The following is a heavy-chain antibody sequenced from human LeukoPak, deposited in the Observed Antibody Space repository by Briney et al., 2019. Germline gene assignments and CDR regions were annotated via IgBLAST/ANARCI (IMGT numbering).Heavy chain of an antibody. D-gene: IGHD6-19*01. CDR3: ARGPGIAVAPLQH. CDR2: ISGDSSYI. J-gene: IGHJ1*01. V-gene: IGHV3-21*01. Sequence: GGSLRPSCAASGFTFSSHSINCVRQAPGKGLEWVSSISGDSSYIYYADSVRGRFTISRDNAKNSMYLQMTSLRAEDTAMYYCARGPGIAVAPLQHWGQGTLVTVSS. CDR1: GFTFSSHS.